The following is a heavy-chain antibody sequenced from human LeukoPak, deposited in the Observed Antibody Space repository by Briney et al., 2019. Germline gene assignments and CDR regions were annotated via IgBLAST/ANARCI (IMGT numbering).Heavy chain of an antibody. CDR1: GFTFSDYY. Sequence: PGGSLRLSGAASGFTFSDYYMSWIRQAPGKGLEGVSYISSSGSTIYYADSVKGRFTISRDNAKNSLYLQMNSLRAEDTAVYYCARAILYYYDSSQDAFDIWGQGTMVTVSS. J-gene: IGHJ3*02. V-gene: IGHV3-11*01. D-gene: IGHD3-22*01. CDR2: ISSSGSTI. CDR3: ARAILYYYDSSQDAFDI.